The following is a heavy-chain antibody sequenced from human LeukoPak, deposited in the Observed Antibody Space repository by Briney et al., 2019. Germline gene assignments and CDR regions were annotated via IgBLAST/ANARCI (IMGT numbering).Heavy chain of an antibody. CDR1: GFTVNSNY. J-gene: IGHJ4*02. CDR3: ARGMYSGSSPADY. Sequence: GGSLRVSCAASGFTVNSNYMSWVRQAPGKGLEWVSVIYSGGSTYYADSVKGRFTISRDNSKNTLYLQMNSLRAEDTAVYYCARGMYSGSSPADYWGQGTLVTVSS. CDR2: IYSGGST. V-gene: IGHV3-53*01. D-gene: IGHD1-26*01.